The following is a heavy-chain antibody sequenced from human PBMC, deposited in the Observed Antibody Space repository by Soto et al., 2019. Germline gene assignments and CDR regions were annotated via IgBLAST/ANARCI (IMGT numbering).Heavy chain of an antibody. D-gene: IGHD5-12*01. CDR1: GYTFTSYG. CDR3: ARDPAVATGYYYYGMDV. CDR2: ISAYNGNT. Sequence: ASVKLSRKAAGYTFTSYGSSCVRQTTGQGHEWMGWISAYNGNTNYAQKLQGRVTMTTDTSTSTAYMELRSLRSDDTAVYYCARDPAVATGYYYYGMDVWGQGTTVTV. J-gene: IGHJ6*02. V-gene: IGHV1-18*01.